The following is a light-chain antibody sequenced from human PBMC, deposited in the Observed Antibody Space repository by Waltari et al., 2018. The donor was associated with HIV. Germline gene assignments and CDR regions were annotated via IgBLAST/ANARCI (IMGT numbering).Light chain of an antibody. Sequence: SVLSPQLSPPATAGQPATIPQAGSRSTIATSRLNSYQQLPGMTPKLLIYKNYQRPAGVPDRFAGSKSGTSASLAISGLRSEDEADYYCVGWDGSLSGYVFGAGTKVTVL. CDR3: VGWDGSLSGYV. J-gene: IGLJ1*01. CDR1: RSTIATSR. V-gene: IGLV1-47*01. CDR2: KNY.